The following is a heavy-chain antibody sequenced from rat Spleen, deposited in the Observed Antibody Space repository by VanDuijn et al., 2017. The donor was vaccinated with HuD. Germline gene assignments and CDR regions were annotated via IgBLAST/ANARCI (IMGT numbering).Heavy chain of an antibody. CDR1: GFTFSDYY. J-gene: IGHJ2*01. D-gene: IGHD1-9*01. CDR3: ARHRSYGYNPFDY. V-gene: IGHV5-29*01. CDR2: ISFDGSNT. Sequence: EVQLVKSDGGLVQPGRSLKVSCAASGFTFSDYYMAWVRQAPTKGLEWVATISFDGSNTYYRDSVKGRFTISRDNANSTLYLQMDSLRSEDTATYYCARHRSYGYNPFDYWGQGVMVTVSS.